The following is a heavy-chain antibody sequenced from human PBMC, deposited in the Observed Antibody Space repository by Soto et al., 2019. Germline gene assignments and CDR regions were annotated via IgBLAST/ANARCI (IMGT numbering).Heavy chain of an antibody. CDR3: ARAYGDWRYFDY. J-gene: IGHJ4*02. D-gene: IGHD4-17*01. V-gene: IGHV3-33*01. CDR2: IWYDGSNK. CDR1: GFTFSSYG. Sequence: QVYLVESGGGVVQPGTSLRLSCAASGFTFSSYGMQLVRQTPGKGLDWVAVIWYDGSNKYYADSVKGRFTISRDNSKNTLYLQVNSLRVEDTAVYYCARAYGDWRYFDYWGQGTLVTVSS.